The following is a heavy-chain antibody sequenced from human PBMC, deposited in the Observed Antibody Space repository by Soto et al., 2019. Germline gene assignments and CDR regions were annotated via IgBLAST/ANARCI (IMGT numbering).Heavy chain of an antibody. J-gene: IGHJ5*02. Sequence: QITLKESGPTLVKPTQTLTLTCTFSGFSLSTDGVGVGWIRQPPGKVLEWLALIYWDYDERYSPSLKSRLTITRDTSKNHVVLPLTNVDPVDTATYYCARRLQWGRTNWFDPWGQGVLVTVSS. CDR3: ARRLQWGRTNWFDP. V-gene: IGHV2-5*02. D-gene: IGHD1-26*01. CDR1: GFSLSTDGVG. CDR2: IYWDYDE.